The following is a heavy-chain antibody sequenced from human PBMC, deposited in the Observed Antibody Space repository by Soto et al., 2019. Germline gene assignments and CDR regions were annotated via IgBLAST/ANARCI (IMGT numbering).Heavy chain of an antibody. D-gene: IGHD4-17*01. CDR1: GFSLSTSGVG. CDR2: IYWDDDK. Sequence: QITLKESGPTLVKPTQTLTLTCTFSGFSLSTSGVGVGWIRQPPGKALEWLALIYWDDDKRYSPSLKSIPTITKATSKKQVVRTMTNMDPVDTATYYCAQVGGDPTYGDYVVAYRCQGTLVTVSS. V-gene: IGHV2-5*02. CDR3: AQVGGDPTYGDYVVAY. J-gene: IGHJ4*02.